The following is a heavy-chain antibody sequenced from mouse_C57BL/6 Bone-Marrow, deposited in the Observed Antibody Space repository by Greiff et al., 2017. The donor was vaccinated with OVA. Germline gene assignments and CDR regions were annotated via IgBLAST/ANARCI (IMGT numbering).Heavy chain of an antibody. J-gene: IGHJ3*01. D-gene: IGHD3-2*02. Sequence: VQLQQSGPELVKPGASVKIPCKASGYTFTDYNMDWVKQSHGKSLEWIGDINPNNGGTIYNQKFKGKATLTVDKSSSTAYMELRSLTSEDTAVYYCARVDSSGYVAWFAYWGQGTLVTVSA. CDR1: GYTFTDYN. CDR3: ARVDSSGYVAWFAY. V-gene: IGHV1-18*01. CDR2: INPNNGGT.